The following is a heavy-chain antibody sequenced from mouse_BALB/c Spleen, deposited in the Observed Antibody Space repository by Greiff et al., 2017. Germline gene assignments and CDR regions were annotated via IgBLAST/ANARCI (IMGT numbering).Heavy chain of an antibody. Sequence: EVNVVESGGGLVQPGGSRKLSCAASGFTFSSFGMHWVRQAPEKGLEWVAYISSGSSTIYYADTVKGRFTISRDNPKNTLFLQMTSLRSEDTAMYYCARSGVVDYWGQGTTLTVSS. CDR2: ISSGSSTI. J-gene: IGHJ2*01. CDR3: ARSGVVDY. V-gene: IGHV5-17*02. D-gene: IGHD1-1*01. CDR1: GFTFSSFG.